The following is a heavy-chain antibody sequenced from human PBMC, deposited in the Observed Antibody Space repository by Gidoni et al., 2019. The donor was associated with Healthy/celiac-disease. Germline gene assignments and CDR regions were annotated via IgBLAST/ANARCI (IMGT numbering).Heavy chain of an antibody. CDR2: MSGSGGSK. Sequence: EVQLLESGGGLVQPGGSLRLSCAASGFTFSSYAMRWVRQAPGKGLEWVSAMSGSGGSKYYADSVKGRFTISRDNSKNTLYLQMNSLRAEDTAVYYCAKVSDSSSWDPRGRGYGMDVWGQGTTVTVSS. V-gene: IGHV3-23*01. D-gene: IGHD6-13*01. J-gene: IGHJ6*02. CDR3: AKVSDSSSWDPRGRGYGMDV. CDR1: GFTFSSYA.